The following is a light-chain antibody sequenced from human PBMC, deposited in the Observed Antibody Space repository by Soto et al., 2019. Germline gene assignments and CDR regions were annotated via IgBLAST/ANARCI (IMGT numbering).Light chain of an antibody. J-gene: IGKJ1*01. CDR1: QSVSSW. V-gene: IGKV1-5*03. CDR3: QQYNTYRT. CDR2: TAS. Sequence: HMTPSPSTLSASVGDRVTNTCRASQSVSSWLAWYQQKPGKAPTLLIHTASTLQSGVPSRFSGSGSGTDFTLIISSLQPDDFATYFCQQYNTYRTFGQGTKVDIK.